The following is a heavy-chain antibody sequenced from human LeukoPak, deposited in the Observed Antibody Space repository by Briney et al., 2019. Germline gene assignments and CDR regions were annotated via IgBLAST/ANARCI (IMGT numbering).Heavy chain of an antibody. J-gene: IGHJ4*02. Sequence: PGRSLRLSCAASGFTFSNYAMPWVRQAPGKGLEWVSTISGSGDSTYYSDSVKGRFTISRDNSENTLYLQLNSLRAEDTAVYYCAKGGWGTVLDYWGQGTLVTVSP. CDR2: ISGSGDST. V-gene: IGHV3-23*01. D-gene: IGHD3-16*01. CDR3: AKGGWGTVLDY. CDR1: GFTFSNYA.